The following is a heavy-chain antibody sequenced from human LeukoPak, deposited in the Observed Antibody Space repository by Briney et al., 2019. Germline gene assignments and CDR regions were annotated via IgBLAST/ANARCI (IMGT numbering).Heavy chain of an antibody. Sequence: PSETLSLTCTVSGGSISSSTYYWGWIRQPPGKGLEWIGSIYYSRSTYYNPFLKSRVTISVDTSKKQFSLKLSSVTAADTAVYYCARVRYGSGSLYYYYYYMDVWGKGTTVTISS. CDR2: IYYSRST. D-gene: IGHD3-10*01. CDR3: ARVRYGSGSLYYYYYYMDV. J-gene: IGHJ6*03. V-gene: IGHV4-39*01. CDR1: GGSISSSTYY.